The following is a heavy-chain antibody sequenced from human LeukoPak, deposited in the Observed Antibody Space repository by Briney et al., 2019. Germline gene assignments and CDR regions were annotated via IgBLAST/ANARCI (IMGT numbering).Heavy chain of an antibody. Sequence: AGSLRLSCAASGFTFSSYWMHWFRQAPGRGLVGVSRINSDGSRTTYAASVKGRFTTSRDNAKNPLYLQINSLRAEDTAVYYCAKSSRIWFGELLWVFDYWGQGTLVTVSS. CDR2: INSDGSRT. V-gene: IGHV3-74*01. D-gene: IGHD3-10*01. CDR3: AKSSRIWFGELLWVFDY. CDR1: GFTFSSYW. J-gene: IGHJ4*02.